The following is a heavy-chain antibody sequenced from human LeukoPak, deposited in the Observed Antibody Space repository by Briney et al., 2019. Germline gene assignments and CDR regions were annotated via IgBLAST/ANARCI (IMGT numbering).Heavy chain of an antibody. V-gene: IGHV3-21*01. CDR3: AIDSGYNRGPFDI. Sequence: PGGSLRLSCAASGFTFSSYSMNWVRQAPGKGLEWVSSISSSSSYIYYADSVKGRFTISRDNAKNSLHLQMNSLRAEDTAVYYCAIDSGYNRGPFDIWGQGTMVTVSS. CDR2: ISSSSSYI. CDR1: GFTFSSYS. D-gene: IGHD5-12*01. J-gene: IGHJ3*02.